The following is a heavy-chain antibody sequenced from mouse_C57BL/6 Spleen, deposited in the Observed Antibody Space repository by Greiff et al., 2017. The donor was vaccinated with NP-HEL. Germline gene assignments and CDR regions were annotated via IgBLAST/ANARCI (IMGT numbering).Heavy chain of an antibody. CDR1: GFTFSSYA. Sequence: EVKVVESGGGLVKPGGSLKLSCAASGFTFSSYAMSWVRQTPEKRLEWVATISDGGSYTYYPDNVKGRFTISRDNAKNNLYLQMSHLKSEDTAMYYCARRGDYDEEVWFAYWGQGTLVTVSA. D-gene: IGHD2-4*01. CDR3: ARRGDYDEEVWFAY. J-gene: IGHJ3*01. CDR2: ISDGGSYT. V-gene: IGHV5-4*03.